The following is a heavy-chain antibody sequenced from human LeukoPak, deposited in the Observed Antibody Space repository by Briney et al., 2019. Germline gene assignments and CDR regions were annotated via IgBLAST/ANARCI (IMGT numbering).Heavy chain of an antibody. CDR2: IYYSGST. D-gene: IGHD1-26*01. J-gene: IGHJ3*02. CDR1: GASISSYY. Sequence: SETLSLTCTVSGASISSYYWNWIRQPPGKGLEWIGYIYYSGSTNYNPSLKSRVTISVDTSKNQFSLKLSSVTAADTAVYYCARGGNYDAFDIWGQGTMVTVSS. CDR3: ARGGNYDAFDI. V-gene: IGHV4-59*01.